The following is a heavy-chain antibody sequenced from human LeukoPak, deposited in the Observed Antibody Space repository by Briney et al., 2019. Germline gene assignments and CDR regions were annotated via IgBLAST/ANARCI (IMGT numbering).Heavy chain of an antibody. J-gene: IGHJ6*02. V-gene: IGHV1-18*01. CDR3: ARDRGSGYYYYGMDV. Sequence: GASVKVSCKASGYTFTSYGISWVRQAPGQGLEWMGWISAYNGNTNYAQKLQGRVTMTTDTSTSTAYMELRSLRSDDTAVYYCARDRGSGYYYYGMDVWGQGTTVTVSS. CDR2: ISAYNGNT. D-gene: IGHD3-16*01. CDR1: GYTFTSYG.